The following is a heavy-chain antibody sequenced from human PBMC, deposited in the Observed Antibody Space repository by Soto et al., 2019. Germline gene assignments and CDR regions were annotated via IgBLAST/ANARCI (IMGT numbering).Heavy chain of an antibody. J-gene: IGHJ2*01. V-gene: IGHV4-34*01. CDR1: GGSFSGYY. CDR3: ARGYSSGWTAYFDL. CDR2: IDHTGST. D-gene: IGHD6-19*01. Sequence: QVQLQQWGAGLLKPSETLSLTCGVYGGSFSGYYWSWIRQPPGKGLEWIGEIDHTGSTIYTPSLKSRVPISIDTSKNQFSLKLSSVTAADTAVYYCARGYSSGWTAYFDLWGRGTLVTVSS.